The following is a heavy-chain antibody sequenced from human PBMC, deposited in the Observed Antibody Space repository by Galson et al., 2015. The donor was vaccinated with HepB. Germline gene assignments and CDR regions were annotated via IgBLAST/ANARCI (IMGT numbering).Heavy chain of an antibody. Sequence: SLRLSCAVSGFTFSDYAMTWVRQAPGKDLEWVSLITRSGDAKYYTASVEGRFTVSKDNSNNTLFLDMYSLRAEDTAIYYCVTDRLRTTSPVPIVWGQGTLVSVSS. J-gene: IGHJ4*02. V-gene: IGHV3-23*01. CDR3: VTDRLRTTSPVPIV. D-gene: IGHD1-1*01. CDR1: GFTFSDYA. CDR2: ITRSGDAK.